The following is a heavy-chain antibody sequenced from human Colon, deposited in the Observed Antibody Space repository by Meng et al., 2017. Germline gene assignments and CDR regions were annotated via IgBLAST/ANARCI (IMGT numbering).Heavy chain of an antibody. D-gene: IGHD6-19*01. J-gene: IGHJ6*02. CDR2: IKQDGSEK. CDR1: GFTFSIYA. V-gene: IGHV3-7*01. CDR3: ARDSGWYPYYYYYGMDV. Sequence: GESLKISCEGSGFTFSIYAMNWVRQAPGKGLEWVANIKQDGSEKYYVDSVKGRFTISRDNAKNSLYLQMNSLRAEDTAVYYCARDSGWYPYYYYYGMDVWGQGTTVTVSS.